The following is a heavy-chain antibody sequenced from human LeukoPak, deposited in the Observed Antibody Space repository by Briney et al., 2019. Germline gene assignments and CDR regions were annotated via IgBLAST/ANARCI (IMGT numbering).Heavy chain of an antibody. Sequence: ASVKVSCKASGYTFTSYGISWVRQAPGQGLEWMGWISAYNGNTNYAQKLQGRVTMTTDTSTSTAYMELRSLRSDDTAVYYCARSSSCWYPPRGVFDYWGQGTLVTVSS. CDR3: ARSSSCWYPPRGVFDY. CDR1: GYTFTSYG. CDR2: ISAYNGNT. J-gene: IGHJ4*02. D-gene: IGHD6-19*01. V-gene: IGHV1-18*01.